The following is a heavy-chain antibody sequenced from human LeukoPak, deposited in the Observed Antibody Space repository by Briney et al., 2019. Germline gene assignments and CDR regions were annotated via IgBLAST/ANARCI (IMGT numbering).Heavy chain of an antibody. D-gene: IGHD5-24*01. J-gene: IGHJ3*02. CDR3: ARLDGRVQDAFDI. V-gene: IGHV3-23*01. CDR1: GLTFSGYA. Sequence: GGSLRLSCAASGLTFSGYAMSWVRQAPGKGLEWVSAISGSGGSTYYADSVKGPFTISRDNSKNTLYLQMNSLRAEDTAVYYCARLDGRVQDAFDIWGQGTMVTVSS. CDR2: ISGSGGST.